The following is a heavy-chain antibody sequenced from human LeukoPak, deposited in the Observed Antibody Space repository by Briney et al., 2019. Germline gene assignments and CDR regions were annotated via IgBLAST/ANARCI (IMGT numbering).Heavy chain of an antibody. Sequence: GGSLRLSCAASGFTVSSNYMSWVRQAPGKWLEWVSVIYSGGSAYYADSVKGRFTISRDNSKNTLYLQMGSLRADDMAVYYCARWGSTSCYDYWGQGTLVSVSS. CDR2: IYSGGSA. V-gene: IGHV3-53*05. J-gene: IGHJ4*02. CDR3: ARWGSTSCYDY. CDR1: GFTVSSNY. D-gene: IGHD2-2*01.